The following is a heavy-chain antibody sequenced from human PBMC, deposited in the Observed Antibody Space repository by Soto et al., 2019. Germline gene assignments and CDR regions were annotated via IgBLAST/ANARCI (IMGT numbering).Heavy chain of an antibody. J-gene: IGHJ6*02. D-gene: IGHD3-22*01. CDR1: GFTFDDNA. CDR3: AKAGYYYDSSGYYSGYYYGMDV. Sequence: GGSLRLSCAVSGFTFDDNAMHWVRQAPEKGLEWVSGINWKSDIGYADSVKGRFTISRDNAENSLYLQMNSLRAEDTAVYYCAKAGYYYDSSGYYSGYYYGMDVWGQGTTVTVSS. CDR2: INWKSDI. V-gene: IGHV3-9*01.